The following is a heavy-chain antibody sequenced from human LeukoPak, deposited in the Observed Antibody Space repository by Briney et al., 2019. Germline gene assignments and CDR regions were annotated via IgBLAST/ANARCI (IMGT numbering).Heavy chain of an antibody. CDR3: ARVQGGSYDY. CDR2: IYTSGST. Sequence: SSQTLSLTCTVSGGSISSGGYYWSWIRQPAGKGLEWIGRIYTSGSTNYNPSLKSRVTMSVDTSKNQLSLKLSSVTAADTAVYYCARVQGGSYDYWGQGTLVTVSS. J-gene: IGHJ4*02. D-gene: IGHD1-26*01. V-gene: IGHV4-61*02. CDR1: GGSISSGGYY.